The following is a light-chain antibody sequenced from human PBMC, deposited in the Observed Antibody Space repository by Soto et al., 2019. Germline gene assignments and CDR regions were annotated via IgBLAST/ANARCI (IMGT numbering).Light chain of an antibody. Sequence: EVVLTQSPASLSASPGERVTLSCRASQNIRSSLAWYQQRPGQAPRLLIYDASTRATGIPPRFSGGGSWTAFTVTISSLQSEDFAIYYGQHYDIWPPYTFGQGTNVEF. CDR2: DAS. CDR1: QNIRSS. V-gene: IGKV3-15*01. CDR3: QHYDIWPPYT. J-gene: IGKJ2*01.